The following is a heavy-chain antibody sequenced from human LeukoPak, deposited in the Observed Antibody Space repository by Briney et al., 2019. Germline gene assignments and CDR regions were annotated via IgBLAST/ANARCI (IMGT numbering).Heavy chain of an antibody. CDR3: ALGFASAFDI. V-gene: IGHV1-2*04. D-gene: IGHD3-16*01. Sequence: ASVKVSCKASGYTFTGYYRHWVRQAPGQGLEWMGWIKPSIGGANYAQKFQGWVTMTRDTSISTAYMELSRLRSDDTAVYYCALGFASAFDIWGQGTMVTVSS. CDR2: IKPSIGGA. CDR1: GYTFTGYY. J-gene: IGHJ3*02.